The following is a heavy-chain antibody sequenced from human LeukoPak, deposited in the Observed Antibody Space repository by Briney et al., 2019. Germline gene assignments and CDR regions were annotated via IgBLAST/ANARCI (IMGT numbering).Heavy chain of an antibody. CDR1: GFTFSNYA. Sequence: GGSLRLSCAASGFTFSNYAMHWVRQAPGKGLEWVAVISYDRSDKYYADSVKGRFTISRDNSKNTLYLQMNSLRAEDTAVYYCAKDLGYSSGWYPYNWFDPWGQGTLVTVSS. CDR3: AKDLGYSSGWYPYNWFDP. CDR2: ISYDRSDK. J-gene: IGHJ5*02. D-gene: IGHD6-19*01. V-gene: IGHV3-30-3*01.